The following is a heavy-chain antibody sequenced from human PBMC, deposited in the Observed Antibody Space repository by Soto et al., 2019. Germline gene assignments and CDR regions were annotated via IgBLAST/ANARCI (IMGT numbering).Heavy chain of an antibody. Sequence: ETLSLTCTVPVGSITSGHYYWGCILQPPREAQEFGGSYYYGGSTYYKPSLKSLVTISVDTSKNQFSRKLSSVTAADTAVYYWARLLGEYCSGGSCYGLLSPGMDVWGQGTTVTVSS. V-gene: IGHV4-39*01. CDR3: ARLLGEYCSGGSCYGLLSPGMDV. CDR1: VGSITSGHYY. D-gene: IGHD2-15*01. J-gene: IGHJ6*02. CDR2: YYYGGST.